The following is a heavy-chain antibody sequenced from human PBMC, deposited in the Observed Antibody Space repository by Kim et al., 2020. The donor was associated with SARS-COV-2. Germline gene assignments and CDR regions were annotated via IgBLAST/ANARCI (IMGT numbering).Heavy chain of an antibody. Sequence: GGSLRLSCAASGLTFSNSWMNWVRQAPGKGLEWVAKIKDDGSEKYYVDSVKGRFTISRDNAENSLYLQMNSLTVDDTAVYYCARSTKGTVDYWGQGTLGT. CDR3: ARSTKGTVDY. CDR2: IKDDGSEK. V-gene: IGHV3-7*01. J-gene: IGHJ4*02. CDR1: GLTFSNSW. D-gene: IGHD1-1*01.